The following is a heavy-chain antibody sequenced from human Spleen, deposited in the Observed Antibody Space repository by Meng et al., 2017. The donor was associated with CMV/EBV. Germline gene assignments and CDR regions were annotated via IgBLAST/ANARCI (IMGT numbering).Heavy chain of an antibody. Sequence: VGSGGGRVQPGGSIRLSCDVSGFTLGSYWMHWVRQAPGKGLEWVSRIDIDGRDITYADSVKGRFTISRDTAKNTLYLEMNSLRVEDTAVYYCARDEQWLAPFDYWGQGTLVTVSS. CDR3: ARDEQWLAPFDY. D-gene: IGHD6-19*01. V-gene: IGHV3-74*03. J-gene: IGHJ4*02. CDR2: IDIDGRDI. CDR1: GFTLGSYW.